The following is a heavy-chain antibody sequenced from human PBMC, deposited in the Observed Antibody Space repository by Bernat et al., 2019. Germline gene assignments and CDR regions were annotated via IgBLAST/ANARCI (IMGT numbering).Heavy chain of an antibody. CDR2: ISSSSSYI. V-gene: IGHV3-21*01. Sequence: EVQLVESGGGLVKPGGSLRLSCAASGFTFSSYSMNWVRQAPGKGLEWVSSISSSSSYIYYADSVKGRCTISRDNAKNSLYLQMNSLRAEDTAVYFCARGDSSGWYRAGYYFDYWGQGTLVTVSS. J-gene: IGHJ4*02. CDR3: ARGDSSGWYRAGYYFDY. D-gene: IGHD6-19*01. CDR1: GFTFSSYS.